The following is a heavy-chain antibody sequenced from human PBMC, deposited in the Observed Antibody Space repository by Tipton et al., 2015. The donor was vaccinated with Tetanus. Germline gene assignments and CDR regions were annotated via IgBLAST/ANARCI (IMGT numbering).Heavy chain of an antibody. CDR3: AREADCSGGSCFSGDFDN. D-gene: IGHD2-15*01. V-gene: IGHV3-33*01. CDR2: SWYDGTDK. J-gene: IGHJ4*02. CDR1: GFIFSSYG. Sequence: SGFIFSSYGIHWVRQAPGKGLAWVAVSWYDGTDKYYADSVKGRFTISRDNSKNTLYLQMNSLRAEDTAVYYCAREADCSGGSCFSGDFDNWGQGTQVTVSS.